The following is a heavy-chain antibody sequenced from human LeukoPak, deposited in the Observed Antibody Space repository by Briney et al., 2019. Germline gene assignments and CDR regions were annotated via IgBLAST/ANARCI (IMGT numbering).Heavy chain of an antibody. CDR2: ISGSGGNT. V-gene: IGHV3-23*01. Sequence: GGSLRLSCAASGFTFSSYGMSWVRQAPGKGLEWVSAISGSGGNTYYADSVKGRFTISRDNSKNTLYLQMNSLRAEDTAVYYCAREGASRSSGFRGAFDIWGQGTMVTVSS. CDR1: GFTFSSYG. J-gene: IGHJ3*02. D-gene: IGHD6-19*01. CDR3: AREGASRSSGFRGAFDI.